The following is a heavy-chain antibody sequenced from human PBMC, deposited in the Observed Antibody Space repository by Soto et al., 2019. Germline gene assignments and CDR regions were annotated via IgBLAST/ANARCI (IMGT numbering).Heavy chain of an antibody. CDR1: GGSFSGYY. CDR3: ARRATYDYVWGSYRYRWFDP. Sequence: PSETLSLTCAVYGGSFSGYYWSWIRQPPGKGLEWIGEINHSGCTNYNPSLKSRVTISVDTSKNQFSLKLSSVTAADTAVYYCARRATYDYVWGSYRYRWFDPWGQGTLVTVSS. J-gene: IGHJ5*02. V-gene: IGHV4-34*01. CDR2: INHSGCT. D-gene: IGHD3-16*02.